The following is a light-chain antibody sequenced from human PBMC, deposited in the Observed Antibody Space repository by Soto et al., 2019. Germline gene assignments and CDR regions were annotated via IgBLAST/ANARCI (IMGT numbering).Light chain of an antibody. V-gene: IGKV3-11*01. J-gene: IGKJ3*01. CDR2: GAS. CDR3: QQRSNWAT. CDR1: QSASNNY. Sequence: EIVLTQSPGTLSLSPGERATLSCRASQSASNNYLAWYQQKPGQAPRLLIYGASNRATGIPARLSGSGSVTDFTLTISSLEPEDFAVYYCQQRSNWATFGPGTKVDI.